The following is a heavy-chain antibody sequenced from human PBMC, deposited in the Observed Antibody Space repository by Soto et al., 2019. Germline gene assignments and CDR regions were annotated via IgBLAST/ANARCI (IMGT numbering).Heavy chain of an antibody. Sequence: VQLQESGPGLVKPSETLSLTCTVSGFTFSSYWMHWVRQAPGKGLVWVSRINSDGSSTSYADSVKGRFTISRDNAKNTLYLQMNSLRAEDTAVYYCAIRASYYDSSGYFDYWGQGTLVTVSS. J-gene: IGHJ4*02. CDR3: AIRASYYDSSGYFDY. D-gene: IGHD3-22*01. CDR1: GFTFSSYW. CDR2: INSDGSST. V-gene: IGHV3-74*01.